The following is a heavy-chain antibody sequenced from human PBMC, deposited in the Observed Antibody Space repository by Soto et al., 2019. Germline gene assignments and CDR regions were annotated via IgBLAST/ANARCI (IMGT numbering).Heavy chain of an antibody. CDR1: GGSISSYY. V-gene: IGHV4-59*01. J-gene: IGHJ4*02. D-gene: IGHD6-19*01. CDR3: ARDRGGWWYFDY. CDR2: IYYSGST. Sequence: SETLSLTCTVSGGSISSYYWSWIRQPPGKGLEWIGYIYYSGSTNYNPSLKSRVTISVDTSKNQFSLKLSSVTAADTAVYYCARDRGGWWYFDYWGQGTLVTVSS.